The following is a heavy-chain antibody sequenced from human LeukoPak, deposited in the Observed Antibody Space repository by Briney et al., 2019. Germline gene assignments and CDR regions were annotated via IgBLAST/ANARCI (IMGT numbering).Heavy chain of an antibody. Sequence: ASVKVSCKASGYTFSSYYVHWVRQAPGQGLEWMGMIIPSDGFTSYAQKFQGRVTMTRDMSTSTVYMELSSLRSEDTAVYYCARDSTAMVRVGLDYWGQGTLVTVSS. CDR1: GYTFSSYY. CDR2: IIPSDGFT. V-gene: IGHV1-46*01. D-gene: IGHD5-18*01. J-gene: IGHJ4*02. CDR3: ARDSTAMVRVGLDY.